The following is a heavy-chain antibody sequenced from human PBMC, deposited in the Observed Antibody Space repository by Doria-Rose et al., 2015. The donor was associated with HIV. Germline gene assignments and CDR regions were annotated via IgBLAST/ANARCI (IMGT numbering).Heavy chain of an antibody. D-gene: IGHD6-13*01. CDR1: GVSLSSPGMG. CDR3: ARIKSSRWYHKYYFDF. Sequence: QITLKESGPVLVKPTETLTLTCTVSGVSLSSPGMGVSWIRQPPGNALEWLANNFSDDERSYKTSLKSRLTISRGTPKSQVVLTMTDTDPVDTATYYCARIKSSRWYHKYYFDFWGQGTLVIVSA. V-gene: IGHV2-26*01. J-gene: IGHJ4*02. CDR2: NFSDDER.